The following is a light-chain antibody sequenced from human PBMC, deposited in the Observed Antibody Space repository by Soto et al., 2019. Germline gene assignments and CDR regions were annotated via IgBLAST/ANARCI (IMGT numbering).Light chain of an antibody. CDR1: QGISSY. Sequence: DIQLTQSPSFLSASVGDRVTITCRGSQGISSYLAWYQQKPGKAPNLLIYAASTLQSGVPSRFSGSGSGTEFTLTISSLQPEDFATYYCQQLNNYPVTFGQGTRLEIK. CDR3: QQLNNYPVT. V-gene: IGKV1-9*01. CDR2: AAS. J-gene: IGKJ5*01.